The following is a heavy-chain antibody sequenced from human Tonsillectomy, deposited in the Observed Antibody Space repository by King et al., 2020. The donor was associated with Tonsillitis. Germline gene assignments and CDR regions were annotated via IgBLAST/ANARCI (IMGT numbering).Heavy chain of an antibody. V-gene: IGHV3-48*01. CDR2: ISSSNSTM. CDR1: GFTFSRYN. J-gene: IGHJ4*02. D-gene: IGHD2-8*01. Sequence: VQLVESGGGLVQPGGSLRLSCASSGFTFSRYNINWVRQAPGKGLEWGSYISSSNSTMYYPDSVKGRFTISRDNAKNSLYLQMNSLRAEDTGFYYCTRGNGFDYWGQGTLVTVSA. CDR3: TRGNGFDY.